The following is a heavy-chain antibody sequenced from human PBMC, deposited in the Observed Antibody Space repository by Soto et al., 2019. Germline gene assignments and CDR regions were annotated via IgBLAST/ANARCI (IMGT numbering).Heavy chain of an antibody. J-gene: IGHJ4*02. CDR2: IYGDGRT. D-gene: IGHD1-26*01. Sequence: GGSLRLSCEASGLTVSTNYMSWVRQAPGKGLEWVSVIYGDGRTYYADSVKGRFTISRDNSKNTFSLQMNSLGAEDTAIYYCARQRSGIPNHAGYFDFWGQGTLVTVSS. V-gene: IGHV3-66*04. CDR1: GLTVSTNY. CDR3: ARQRSGIPNHAGYFDF.